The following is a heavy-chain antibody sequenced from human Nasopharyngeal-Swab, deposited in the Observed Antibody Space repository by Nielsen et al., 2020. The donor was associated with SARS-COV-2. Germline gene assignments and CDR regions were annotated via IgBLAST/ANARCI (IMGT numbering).Heavy chain of an antibody. Sequence: SETLSLTCTVSGGSVSSGSYYWSWIRQPPGKGLEWIGYIYYSGSTNYNPSLKSRVTISVDTSKNQFSLKLSSVTAADTAVYYCAREYSSSWCRGFDYWGQGTLVTVSS. CDR2: IYYSGST. D-gene: IGHD6-13*01. CDR1: GGSVSSGSYY. CDR3: AREYSSSWCRGFDY. V-gene: IGHV4-61*01. J-gene: IGHJ4*02.